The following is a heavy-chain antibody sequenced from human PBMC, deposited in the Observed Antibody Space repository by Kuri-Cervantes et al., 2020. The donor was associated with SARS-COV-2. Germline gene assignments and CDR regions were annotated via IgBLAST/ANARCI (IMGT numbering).Heavy chain of an antibody. CDR1: GGSISSYY. CDR2: IYYSGNT. J-gene: IGHJ4*02. V-gene: IGHV4-59*01. Sequence: SETLSLTCTVSGGSISSYYWSWIRQPPGKGLEWIGYIYYSGNTNYNPSLKSRVTISVDTSKNQFSLKLSSVTAADTAVYYCARVVVWSGYYFDYWGQGTLVTVS. D-gene: IGHD3-3*01. CDR3: ARVVVWSGYYFDY.